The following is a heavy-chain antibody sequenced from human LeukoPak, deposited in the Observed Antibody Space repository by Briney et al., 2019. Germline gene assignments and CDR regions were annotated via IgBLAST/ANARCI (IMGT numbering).Heavy chain of an antibody. CDR2: TSGSGGNT. V-gene: IGHV3-23*01. J-gene: IGHJ4*02. Sequence: GGSLRLSCAASGFTFSSYAMSWVRQAPGKGLEWVSATSGSGGNTYYADSVKGRFTISRDNSKNTLYLQTNSLRAEDTAVYYCARRGESTNYGDYRFDSWGQGTLVTVSS. D-gene: IGHD4-17*01. CDR1: GFTFSSYA. CDR3: ARRGESTNYGDYRFDS.